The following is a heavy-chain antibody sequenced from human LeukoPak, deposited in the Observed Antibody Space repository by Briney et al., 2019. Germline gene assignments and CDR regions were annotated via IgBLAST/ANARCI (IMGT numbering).Heavy chain of an antibody. CDR3: ARGWAV. CDR1: GFTFSSYA. CDR2: IYSGGST. Sequence: GGSLRLSCAASGFTFSSYAMHWVRQAPGKGLEWVSVIYSGGSTYYADSVKGRFTISRDNSKNTLYLQMNSLRAEDTAVYYCARGWAVWGQGTMVTVSS. V-gene: IGHV3-66*02. J-gene: IGHJ3*01. D-gene: IGHD3-16*01.